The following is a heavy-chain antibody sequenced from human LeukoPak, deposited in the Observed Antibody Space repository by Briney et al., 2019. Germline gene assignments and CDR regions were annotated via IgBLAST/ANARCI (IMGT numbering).Heavy chain of an antibody. J-gene: IGHJ4*02. V-gene: IGHV3-30*04. CDR2: ISYDGSNK. D-gene: IGHD6-13*01. CDR3: ARDSSIAAAGTLDY. Sequence: PGRSPRLSCAASGFTFSSYAMHWVRQAPGKGLEWVAVISYDGSNKYYADSVKGRFTISRDNSKNTLYLQMNSLRAEDTAVYYCARDSSIAAAGTLDYWGQGTLVTVSP. CDR1: GFTFSSYA.